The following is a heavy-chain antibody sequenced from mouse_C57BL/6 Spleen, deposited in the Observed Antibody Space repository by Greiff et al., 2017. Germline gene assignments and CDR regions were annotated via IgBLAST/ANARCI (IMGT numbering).Heavy chain of an antibody. Sequence: QVQLQQSGPELVKPGASVKISCKASGYAFSSSWMNWVKQRPGKGLEWIGRIYPGDGDTNYNGKFKGKAKLTADKSSSTAYMQLSSLTSEDSAVYFCARGELKDYAMDYWGQGTSVTVSS. CDR3: ARGELKDYAMDY. CDR1: GYAFSSSW. V-gene: IGHV1-82*01. CDR2: IYPGDGDT. J-gene: IGHJ4*01. D-gene: IGHD1-3*01.